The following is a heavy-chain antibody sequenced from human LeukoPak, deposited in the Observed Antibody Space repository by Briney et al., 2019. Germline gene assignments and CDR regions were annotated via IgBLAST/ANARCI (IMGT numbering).Heavy chain of an antibody. CDR1: GYTFTDYG. D-gene: IGHD1-26*01. V-gene: IGHV1-18*01. CDR3: ATQWELRH. J-gene: IGHJ4*02. Sequence: ASVKDSCHVSGYTFTDYGISWVRQAAGKELEWVGWINADNGDTHYSPELQGRVTLTTDTSTRTAYMELRNLRSHDTAVYYCATQWELRHWGRGTLVTVSS. CDR2: INADNGDT.